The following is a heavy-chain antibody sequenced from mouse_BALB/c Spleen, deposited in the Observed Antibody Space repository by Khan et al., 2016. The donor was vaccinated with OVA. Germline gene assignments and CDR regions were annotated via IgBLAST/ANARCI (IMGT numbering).Heavy chain of an antibody. V-gene: IGHV8-12*01. D-gene: IGHD3-1*01. CDR2: IYWDDDK. CDR1: GFSLSTSGMG. Sequence: QVTLKESGPGILQPSQTLSLTCSFSGFSLSTSGMGVSWIRQPSGKGLEWLAHIYWDDDKRSNPSLASRLTISKDSSRNQVFLKITSVDTADTATYYCARSSDYSYYYAMDYWGQGTSVTVSS. J-gene: IGHJ4*01. CDR3: ARSSDYSYYYAMDY.